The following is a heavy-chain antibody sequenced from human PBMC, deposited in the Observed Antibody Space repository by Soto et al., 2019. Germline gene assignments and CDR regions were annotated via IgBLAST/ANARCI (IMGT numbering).Heavy chain of an antibody. V-gene: IGHV4-4*07. CDR3: ASTSSSGFSRYYYYYGMDV. CDR1: GGSISSYY. J-gene: IGHJ6*02. CDR2: IYTSGST. D-gene: IGHD6-19*01. Sequence: KPSETLSLTCTVSGGSISSYYWSWIRQPAGKGLEWIGRIYTSGSTNYNPSLKSRVTMSVDTSKNQFSLKLSSVTAADTAVYYCASTSSSGFSRYYYYYGMDVWGQGTTVTVSS.